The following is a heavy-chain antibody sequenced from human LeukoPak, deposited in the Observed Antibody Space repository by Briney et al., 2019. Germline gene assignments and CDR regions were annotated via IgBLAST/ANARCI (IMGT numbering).Heavy chain of an antibody. Sequence: GGSLRLSCAASGFTFSSYAMSWVRQAPGKGLEWVSYISGGSTISYADSVKGRFAISRDNAKNSLFLQMNSLRDEDTAVYYCARDRDYAFDIWGQGTLVTVSS. V-gene: IGHV3-48*02. CDR3: ARDRDYAFDI. CDR1: GFTFSSYA. CDR2: ISGGSTI. J-gene: IGHJ3*02.